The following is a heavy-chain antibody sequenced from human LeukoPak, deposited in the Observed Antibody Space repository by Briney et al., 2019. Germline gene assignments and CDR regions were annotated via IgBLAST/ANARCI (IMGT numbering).Heavy chain of an antibody. Sequence: ASVKVSCKASGYTFTSYYMHWVRQAPGQGLEWMGIINPSGGSTSYAQKFQGRVTMTRDTSTSTVYMELSSLRSEDTAVYYCARDRLGDYDHSGYYDKWGQGTLVTVSS. CDR1: GYTFTSYY. D-gene: IGHD3-22*01. CDR3: ARDRLGDYDHSGYYDK. J-gene: IGHJ4*02. CDR2: INPSGGST. V-gene: IGHV1-46*01.